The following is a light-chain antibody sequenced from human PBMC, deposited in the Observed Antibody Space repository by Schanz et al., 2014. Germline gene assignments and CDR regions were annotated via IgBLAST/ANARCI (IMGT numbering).Light chain of an antibody. CDR2: NDN. V-gene: IGLV1-44*01. CDR3: SAWDDSMKRV. CDR1: SSNIGSNT. Sequence: QSVLTQPPSASGTPGQRVTISCSGSSSNIGSNTVDWYQQRPGTAPKLLIYNDNQRPSGVPDRFSGSKSGTSASLAISGLQSEDEADYYCSAWDDSMKRVFGGGTKLTVL. J-gene: IGLJ3*02.